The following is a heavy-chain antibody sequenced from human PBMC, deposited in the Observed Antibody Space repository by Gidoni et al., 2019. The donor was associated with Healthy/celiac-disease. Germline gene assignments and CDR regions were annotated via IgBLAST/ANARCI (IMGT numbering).Heavy chain of an antibody. CDR1: GRTFSRYA. D-gene: IGHD2-2*01. CDR2: IIPIFGTA. CDR3: ARVYCSSTSCWRTYYYYGMDV. Sequence: QVQLVQSGAEVKKPGSSVKVSCKASGRTFSRYAFSWLGPAPGQGLEWMGGIIPIFGTANYAQKFQGRVTITADESTSTAYMELSSLRSEDTAVYYCARVYCSSTSCWRTYYYYGMDVWGQGTTVTVSS. J-gene: IGHJ6*02. V-gene: IGHV1-69*01.